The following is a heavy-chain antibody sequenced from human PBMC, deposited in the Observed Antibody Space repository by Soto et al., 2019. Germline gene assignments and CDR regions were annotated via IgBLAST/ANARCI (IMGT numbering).Heavy chain of an antibody. D-gene: IGHD3-22*01. J-gene: IGHJ4*02. CDR2: IKSEANGRTT. V-gene: IGHV3-15*07. CDR3: TRDDTFDY. CDR1: GFTFNNAW. Sequence: VQLVESGGGLVQPAGSLRLSCAASGFTFNNAWMNWVRQAPGKGREWVARIKSEANGRTTNYAAPVKGRFTISRDDSKNTLHLPMNSLNTEDTAMYFCTRDDTFDYWGQGTVVTVSS.